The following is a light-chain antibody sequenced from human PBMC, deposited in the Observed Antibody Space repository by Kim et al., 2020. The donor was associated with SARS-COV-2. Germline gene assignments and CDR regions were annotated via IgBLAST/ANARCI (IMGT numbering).Light chain of an antibody. J-gene: IGLJ3*02. Sequence: QRVTISCSGSSSNIGSNTVAWYQQLPGTAPKLLIYTNNERPSGVPDRFSGSKSGTSASLAISGLQSEDEAVYYCAAWDDSLNGRGVFGGGTKLTVL. V-gene: IGLV1-44*01. CDR2: TNN. CDR3: AAWDDSLNGRGV. CDR1: SSNIGSNT.